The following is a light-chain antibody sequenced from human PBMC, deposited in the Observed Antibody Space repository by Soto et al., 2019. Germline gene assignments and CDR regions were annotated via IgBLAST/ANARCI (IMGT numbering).Light chain of an antibody. CDR1: SSNIGNNY. CDR2: RNN. Sequence: QSVLTQPPSASGTPGQRVTISCFGSSSNIGNNYVYWYQMVPGTAPKLLIYRNNQRPSGVPDRFSGSRSGTSASLAISGLRSEDEADYYCAAWDDSLSGRGVFGGGTQLTVL. J-gene: IGLJ2*01. V-gene: IGLV1-47*01. CDR3: AAWDDSLSGRGV.